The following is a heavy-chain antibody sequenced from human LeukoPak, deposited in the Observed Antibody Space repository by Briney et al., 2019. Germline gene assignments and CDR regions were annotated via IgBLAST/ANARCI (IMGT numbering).Heavy chain of an antibody. CDR3: AKDRDSVLDY. CDR1: EFSVGSNY. V-gene: IGHV3-66*01. Sequence: PGGSLRLSCAASEFSVGSNYMTWVRQAPGKGLEWVSLIYSGGSTYYADSVKGRFTISRDNSKNTLYLQMNSLRAEDTAVYYCAKDRDSVLDYWGQGTLVTVSS. CDR2: IYSGGST. J-gene: IGHJ4*02. D-gene: IGHD5-18*01.